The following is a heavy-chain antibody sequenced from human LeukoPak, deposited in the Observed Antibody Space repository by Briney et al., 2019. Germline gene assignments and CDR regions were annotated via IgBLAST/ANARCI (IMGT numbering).Heavy chain of an antibody. CDR1: GGSISSYY. D-gene: IGHD3-3*01. CDR3: ARADGYDFWSGPPSH. CDR2: IYYSGST. V-gene: IGHV4-59*01. J-gene: IGHJ4*02. Sequence: SETLSLTCTVSGGSISSYYWSWIRQPPGKGLEWIGYIYYSGSTNYNPSLKSRVTISVDTSKNQFSLKLSSVTAADAAVYYCARADGYDFWSGPPSHWGQGTLVTVSS.